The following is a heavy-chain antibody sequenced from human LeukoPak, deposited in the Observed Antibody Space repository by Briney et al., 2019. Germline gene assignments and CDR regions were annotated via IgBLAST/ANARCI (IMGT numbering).Heavy chain of an antibody. J-gene: IGHJ4*02. CDR1: GYSISGGYY. CDR3: ARDRGGEWDYYGSGIDY. CDR2: IYHSGST. D-gene: IGHD3-10*01. V-gene: IGHV4-38-2*02. Sequence: NPSETLSLTCTVSGYSISGGYYWGWIRQPPGKGLEWIGSIYHSGSTYYNPSLKSRVTISVDTSKNQFSLKLSSVTAADTAVYYCARDRGGEWDYYGSGIDYWGQGTLVTVSS.